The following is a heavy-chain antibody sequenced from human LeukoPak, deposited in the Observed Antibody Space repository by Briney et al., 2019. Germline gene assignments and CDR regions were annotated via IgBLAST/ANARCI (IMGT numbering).Heavy chain of an antibody. J-gene: IGHJ4*02. V-gene: IGHV1-18*01. Sequence: ASVKVSCKASGYTFTNYYITWVRQAPGQGLEWMGWISAYNGYTNYAQKLQGRVTMTTDTSTSTAYMELRSLRSDDTAVYYCARDRGQQWLPDSWGQGTLVTVSS. CDR1: GYTFTNYY. D-gene: IGHD6-19*01. CDR2: ISAYNGYT. CDR3: ARDRGQQWLPDS.